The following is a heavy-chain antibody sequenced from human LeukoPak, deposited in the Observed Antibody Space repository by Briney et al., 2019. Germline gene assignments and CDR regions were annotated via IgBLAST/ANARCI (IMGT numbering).Heavy chain of an antibody. CDR2: ISSTSSTI. CDR3: ARAAPYYYDSSGYSALDS. CDR1: GFTFRSYS. D-gene: IGHD3-22*01. Sequence: QPGGSLRLSCAASGFTFRSYSMHWVRQAPGKGLEWVSYISSTSSTIYYADSVKGRFTISRDNAKNSLYLQMNSLRDEDTAVYYCARAAPYYYDSSGYSALDSWGQGTMVTVSA. V-gene: IGHV3-48*02. J-gene: IGHJ3*02.